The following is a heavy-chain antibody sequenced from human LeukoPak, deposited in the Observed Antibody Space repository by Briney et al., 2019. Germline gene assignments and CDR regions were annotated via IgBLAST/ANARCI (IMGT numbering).Heavy chain of an antibody. J-gene: IGHJ4*02. Sequence: PSETLSLTCTVSGGSISSSSYYWGWIRQPPGKGLEWIGSIYYSGSTYYNPSLKSRVTISVDTSKNQFSLKLSSVTAADTAVYYCARGTGGVVITGIDYWGQGTLVTVSS. V-gene: IGHV4-39*07. CDR2: IYYSGST. CDR1: GGSISSSSYY. CDR3: ARGTGGVVITGIDY. D-gene: IGHD3-3*01.